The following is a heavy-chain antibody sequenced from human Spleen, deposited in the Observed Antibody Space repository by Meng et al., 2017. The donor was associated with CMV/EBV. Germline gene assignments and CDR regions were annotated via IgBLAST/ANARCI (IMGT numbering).Heavy chain of an antibody. J-gene: IGHJ4*02. CDR2: ISGYNGDT. CDR3: ARDTGFYYYDSSGYFRDY. CDR1: FSNYG. D-gene: IGHD3-22*01. Sequence: FSNYGVSWVRQAPGQGLEWMGWISGYNGDTKYAPKVQGRVTMTTDTSTSTAFMELRSLESDDTAMYFCARDTGFYYYDSSGYFRDYWGQGTLVTVSS. V-gene: IGHV1-18*01.